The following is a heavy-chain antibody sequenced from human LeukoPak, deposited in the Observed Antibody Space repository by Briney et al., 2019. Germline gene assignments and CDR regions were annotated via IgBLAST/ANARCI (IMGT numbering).Heavy chain of an antibody. CDR2: ISSNGGST. CDR3: ARTPGVTGAFDI. D-gene: IGHD2-21*02. V-gene: IGHV3-64*01. Sequence: GGSLRLSCAASGFTFSSYAKHWVRQAPGKGLEYVSAISSNGGSTYYANSVKGRFTISRDNSKNTLYLQMGSLRAEDMAVYYCARTPGVTGAFDIWGQGTMVTVSS. J-gene: IGHJ3*02. CDR1: GFTFSSYA.